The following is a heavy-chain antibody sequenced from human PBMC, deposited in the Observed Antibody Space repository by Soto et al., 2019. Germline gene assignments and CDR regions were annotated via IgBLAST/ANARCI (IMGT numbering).Heavy chain of an antibody. CDR2: INHSGST. CDR3: ARAGRYYGSGSSRYNWLDP. J-gene: IGHJ5*02. V-gene: IGHV4-34*01. Sequence: PSETLSLTCAVYGGSFRVYYWSWIRQPPGKGLEWIGEINHSGSTNYNPSLKSRATISVDTSKDQFYLKLRSVTDEETAVYYCARAGRYYGSGSSRYNWLDPWGKGTPVTV. D-gene: IGHD3-10*01. CDR1: GGSFRVYY.